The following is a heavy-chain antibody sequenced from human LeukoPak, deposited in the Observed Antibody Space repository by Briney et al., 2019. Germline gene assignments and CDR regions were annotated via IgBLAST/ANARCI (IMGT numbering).Heavy chain of an antibody. CDR1: GFTFSSYA. D-gene: IGHD3-10*01. Sequence: GGSLRLSCAASGFTFSSYAMSWVRQAPGKGLEWVSAISGSGGSTYYADSVKGRCTTSIDHSKNTLYLQMNSLRAEDTAVYYCAREYYYGSGTNPAEAFDIWGQGTMVTVSS. V-gene: IGHV3-23*01. J-gene: IGHJ3*02. CDR2: ISGSGGST. CDR3: AREYYYGSGTNPAEAFDI.